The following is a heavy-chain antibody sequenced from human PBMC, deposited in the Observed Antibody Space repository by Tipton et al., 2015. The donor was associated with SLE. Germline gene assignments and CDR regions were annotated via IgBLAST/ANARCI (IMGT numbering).Heavy chain of an antibody. CDR1: GYSISSGYY. J-gene: IGHJ3*02. CDR3: ARDRMVDAFDI. D-gene: IGHD2-15*01. CDR2: INHSGST. V-gene: IGHV4-38-2*02. Sequence: TLSLTCAVSGYSISSGYYWGWIRQPPGKGLEWIGEINHSGSTNYNPSLKSRVTISVDTSKNQFSLKLSSVTAADTAVYYCARDRMVDAFDIWGQGTMVTVSS.